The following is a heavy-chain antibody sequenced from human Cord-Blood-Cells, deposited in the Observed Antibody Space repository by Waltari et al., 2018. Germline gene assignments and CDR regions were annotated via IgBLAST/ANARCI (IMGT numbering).Heavy chain of an antibody. Sequence: QVQLVESGGGVVQPGRSLRLSCAASGFTFSSYGMHWVRQAPGKGLEWVAVISYDGSNKYYADSVKGRFTISRDNSKNTLYLQMNSLRAEDTAVYYCAKVNRDRGYFDYWGQGTLVTVSS. CDR3: AKVNRDRGYFDY. CDR1: GFTFSSYG. D-gene: IGHD6-13*01. J-gene: IGHJ4*02. CDR2: ISYDGSNK. V-gene: IGHV3-30*18.